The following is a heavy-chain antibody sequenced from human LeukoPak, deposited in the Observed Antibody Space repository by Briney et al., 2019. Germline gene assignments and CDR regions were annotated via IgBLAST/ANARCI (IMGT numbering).Heavy chain of an antibody. Sequence: SGGSLRLSCAASGFTFSSYAMSWVGQAPGKGLEWVSAISGSGGSTYYADSVKGRFTISRDNSKNTLYLQMNSLRAEDTAVYYCARSIAARNNYYYYYYMDVWGKGTTVTVSS. CDR3: ARSIAARNNYYYYYYMDV. D-gene: IGHD6-6*01. J-gene: IGHJ6*03. CDR1: GFTFSSYA. V-gene: IGHV3-23*01. CDR2: ISGSGGST.